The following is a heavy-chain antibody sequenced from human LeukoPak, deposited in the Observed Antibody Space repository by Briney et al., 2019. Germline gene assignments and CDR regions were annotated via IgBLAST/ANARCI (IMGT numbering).Heavy chain of an antibody. D-gene: IGHD1-26*01. CDR2: INHSGST. J-gene: IGHJ4*02. V-gene: IGHV4-34*01. CDR1: GGSFSGYY. CDR3: ARRSDY. Sequence: SETLSLTCAVYGGSFSGYYWSWIRQPPGKGLEWIGEINHSGSTNYNPSLKSRVTISVDTSKNQFSLKLSSVTAADTAVYYCARRSDYWGQGTLVTVSS.